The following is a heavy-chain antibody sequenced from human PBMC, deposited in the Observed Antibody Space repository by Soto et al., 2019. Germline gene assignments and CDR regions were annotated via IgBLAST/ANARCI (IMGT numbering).Heavy chain of an antibody. CDR2: VYHSGTT. CDR1: GYFISNGYH. J-gene: IGHJ4*02. V-gene: IGHV4-38-2*01. Sequence: ASETLSLTCAVSGYFISNGYHWGWIRQSPGRGLEWIGSVYHSGTTYYSPSLKRRVTISVDTSKNQFSLRLSSVTTADTAVYYCAKGNYRGNIYAYDYWGQGTQVTVSS. CDR3: AKGNYRGNIYAYDY. D-gene: IGHD3-16*02.